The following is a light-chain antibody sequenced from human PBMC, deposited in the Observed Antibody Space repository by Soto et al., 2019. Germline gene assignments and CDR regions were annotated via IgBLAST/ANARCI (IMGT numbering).Light chain of an antibody. CDR1: RSVDTD. Sequence: EILITQSPATLSLSPCDSATLSCRASRSVDTDLAWYQQKPGQAPRLLVFATSARATGVPDRFRGSRSGTDFTLTISSLQPEDSATYYCHQYYNRPPWTFGQGTKVDIK. J-gene: IGKJ1*01. CDR3: HQYYNRPPWT. V-gene: IGKV3-15*01. CDR2: ATS.